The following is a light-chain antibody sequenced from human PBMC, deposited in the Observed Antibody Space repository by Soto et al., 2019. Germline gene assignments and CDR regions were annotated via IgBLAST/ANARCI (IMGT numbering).Light chain of an antibody. J-gene: IGKJ1*01. V-gene: IGKV3-11*01. CDR3: QQRSNWPRT. Sequence: EIEFTQSPATPSLSPGERATLSCRASQSVSSYLAWYQQKPGQAPRLLIYDASNRATGIPARFRGSGSGTDFTLTISSLEPEDFAVYYCQQRSNWPRTFGQGTKV. CDR2: DAS. CDR1: QSVSSY.